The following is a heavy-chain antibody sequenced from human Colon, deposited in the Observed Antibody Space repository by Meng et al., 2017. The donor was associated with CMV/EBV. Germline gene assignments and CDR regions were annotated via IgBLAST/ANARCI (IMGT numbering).Heavy chain of an antibody. J-gene: IGHJ4*02. D-gene: IGHD6-19*01. CDR3: AKSPIWVAVAGVLHY. CDR1: GFIFRGYE. Sequence: GESLKISCAASGFIFRGYEMNWVRQAPGKGLEWVSYISSSGSTIGYADSVRGRFTISRDNSKNTLYLQMNSLRAEDTAVYYCAKSPIWVAVAGVLHYWGQGTQVTVSS. CDR2: ISSSGSTI. V-gene: IGHV3-48*03.